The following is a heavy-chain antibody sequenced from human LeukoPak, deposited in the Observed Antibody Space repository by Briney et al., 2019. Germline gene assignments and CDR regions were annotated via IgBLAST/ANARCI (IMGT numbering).Heavy chain of an antibody. V-gene: IGHV1-2*02. CDR3: ATRGGLTPNTLAM. CDR1: GYTFIVYY. D-gene: IGHD2-15*01. J-gene: IGHJ3*01. CDR2: MDPNSGDT. Sequence: GASVKVSCKGSGYTFIVYYMHWVRQAPGQGLEWMGWMDPNSGDTIYAPKFQGRVSMTRDTSITTAYMELSSLTFDDSAMYYCATRGGLTPNTLAMWGHGTMVTVSS.